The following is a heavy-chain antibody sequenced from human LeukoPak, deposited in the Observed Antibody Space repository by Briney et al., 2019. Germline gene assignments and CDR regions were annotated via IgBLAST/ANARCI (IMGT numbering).Heavy chain of an antibody. CDR2: IYPGDSDT. J-gene: IGHJ4*02. V-gene: IGHV5-51*01. CDR1: GYSFTNYW. D-gene: IGHD1-14*01. CDR3: VSSEYTNRFDY. Sequence: GESLKISCKGSGYSFTNYWIGWVRQMPGKGLEWMGIIYPGDSDTRYSPSFQGQVTISADKSISTAYLQWSNLKASDTAMYYCVSSEYTNRFDYWGQGTLVTVSS.